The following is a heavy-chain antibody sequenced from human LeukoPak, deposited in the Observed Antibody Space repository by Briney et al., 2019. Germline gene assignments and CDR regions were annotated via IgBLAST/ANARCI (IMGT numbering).Heavy chain of an antibody. V-gene: IGHV4-34*01. CDR1: GGSFSGYY. D-gene: IGHD3-22*01. CDR2: INHSGST. CDR3: ATRGDYYDSSGYYYAAFDY. Sequence: SETLSLTCAVYGGSFSGYYWSWIRQPPGKGLEWIGEINHSGSTNYNPSIKSRVTISVDTSENQFSLKLSSVTAADTAVYYCATRGDYYDSSGYYYAAFDYWGQGTLVTVSS. J-gene: IGHJ4*02.